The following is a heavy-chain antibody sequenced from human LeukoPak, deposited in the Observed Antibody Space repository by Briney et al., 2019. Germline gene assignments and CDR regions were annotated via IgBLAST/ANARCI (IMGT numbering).Heavy chain of an antibody. Sequence: GGSLRLSCAASGFTFSSYGMHWVRQAPGKGLEWVAVISYDVGKKYYADSVKGRFTISRDNSKNTLYLQMNSLRAEDTAVYYCAKDDYYDTSGYRDWGQGTLVTVST. CDR1: GFTFSSYG. D-gene: IGHD3-22*01. J-gene: IGHJ4*02. CDR3: AKDDYYDTSGYRD. V-gene: IGHV3-30*18. CDR2: ISYDVGKK.